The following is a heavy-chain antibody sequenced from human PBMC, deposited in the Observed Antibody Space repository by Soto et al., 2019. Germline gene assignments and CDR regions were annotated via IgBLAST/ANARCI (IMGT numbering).Heavy chain of an antibody. J-gene: IGHJ4*02. CDR1: GFTFNIYA. CDR2: ISGSGGST. D-gene: IGHD6-19*01. CDR3: AKDRRVGSSGWSAEDY. V-gene: IGHV3-23*01. Sequence: EVQLLESGGGLVQPGGSLRLSCAASGFTFNIYAMRWVRQAPGKGLEWVSVISGSGGSTYYADSVKGRFTISRDNSKNTVYLQMNTLRAEDTSLYYCAKDRRVGSSGWSAEDYWGQGTLVTVSS.